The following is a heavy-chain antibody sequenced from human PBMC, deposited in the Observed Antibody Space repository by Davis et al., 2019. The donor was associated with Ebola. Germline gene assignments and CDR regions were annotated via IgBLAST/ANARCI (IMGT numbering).Heavy chain of an antibody. CDR3: TTVYGGKHPEGAFDI. CDR2: ISGSGGST. CDR1: GFTFSSYA. J-gene: IGHJ3*02. Sequence: GESLKISCAASGFTFSSYAMNWVRQAPGKGLEWVSGISGSGGSTNYADSVKGRFTISRDNSKNTLYLQMNSLKTEDTAVYYCTTVYGGKHPEGAFDIWGQGTMVTVSS. V-gene: IGHV3-23*01. D-gene: IGHD4-23*01.